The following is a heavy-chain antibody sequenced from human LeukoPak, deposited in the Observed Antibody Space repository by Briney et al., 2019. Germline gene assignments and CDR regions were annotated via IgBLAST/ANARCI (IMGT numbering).Heavy chain of an antibody. Sequence: GRSLRLSCAASGFTFDDYAMHWVRQAPGKGLEWVSGISWNSGSIGYADSVKGQFTISRDNAKNSLYLQMNSLRAEDTALYYCAKGGDFWSGYLDAFDIWGQGTMVTVSS. V-gene: IGHV3-9*01. J-gene: IGHJ3*02. CDR3: AKGGDFWSGYLDAFDI. CDR1: GFTFDDYA. CDR2: ISWNSGSI. D-gene: IGHD3-3*01.